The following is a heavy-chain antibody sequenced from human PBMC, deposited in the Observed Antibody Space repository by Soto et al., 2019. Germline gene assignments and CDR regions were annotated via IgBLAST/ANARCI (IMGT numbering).Heavy chain of an antibody. CDR3: AKGGWMLFDI. J-gene: IGHJ3*02. D-gene: IGHD2-2*03. CDR2: FYYTGST. V-gene: IGHV4-59*01. Sequence: SETLSFTCTVSGGSIGSYYWSWIRQPPGKGLEWIGYFYYTGSTIYNPSLKSRVTISVDTSKNQFSLKLNSVTAADTAVYYCAKGGWMLFDIWGQGTMVTVSS. CDR1: GGSIGSYY.